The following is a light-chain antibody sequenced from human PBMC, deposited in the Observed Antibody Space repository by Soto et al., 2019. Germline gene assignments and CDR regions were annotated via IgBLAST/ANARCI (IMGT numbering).Light chain of an antibody. CDR1: QSVLYSSNNKNY. V-gene: IGKV4-1*01. CDR3: QQYYSTHST. J-gene: IGKJ3*01. CDR2: WAS. Sequence: DIVMTQSPDSLAVSLGERATINCKSSQSVLYSSNNKNYLAWYQQKPGQPPKLLIYWASTRESGVPDRFSGSGSGTDFTLTISSLQAEDVAVYYCQQYYSTHSTFGPGTKVDIK.